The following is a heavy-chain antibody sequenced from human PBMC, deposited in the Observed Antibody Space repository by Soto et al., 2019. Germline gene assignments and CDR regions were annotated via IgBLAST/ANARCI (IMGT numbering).Heavy chain of an antibody. CDR3: AKSLPVASYYYYYMDV. J-gene: IGHJ6*03. CDR1: GFTFSSYA. Sequence: GGSLRLSCAASGFTFSSYAMSWVRQAPGKGLEWVSAISGSGGSTYYADSVKGRFTISRDNSKNTLYLQMNSLRAEDTAVYYCAKSLPVASYYYYYMDVWGKGTTVTVSS. V-gene: IGHV3-23*01. CDR2: ISGSGGST. D-gene: IGHD2-15*01.